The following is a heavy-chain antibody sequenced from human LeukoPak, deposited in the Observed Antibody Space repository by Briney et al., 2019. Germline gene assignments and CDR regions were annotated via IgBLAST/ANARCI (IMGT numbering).Heavy chain of an antibody. CDR1: GFTFSDYY. CDR3: TSPYYYGSGSYAEPLLGFDY. V-gene: IGHV3-15*01. Sequence: GGSLRLSCAASGFTFSDYYMSWVRQAPGKGLEWVGRIKGKTDGGTTDYAAPVKGRFTISRDDSKNTLYLQMNSLKTEDTAVYYCTSPYYYGSGSYAEPLLGFDYWGQGTLVTVSS. J-gene: IGHJ4*02. D-gene: IGHD3-10*01. CDR2: IKGKTDGGTT.